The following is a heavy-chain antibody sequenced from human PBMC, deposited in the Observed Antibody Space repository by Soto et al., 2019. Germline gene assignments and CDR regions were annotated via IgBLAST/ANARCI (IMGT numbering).Heavy chain of an antibody. CDR1: GFTFSTYG. V-gene: IGHV3-33*01. CDR2: IWYDGSKK. Sequence: GSLRLSCAASGFTFSTYGMHWVRQAPGKGLEWVAVIWYDGSKKYYADSVKGRFTISRDNSKNTLYLQMNSLRAEDTAVYYCARDLGQGNGPFDYWGQGTLVTVSS. D-gene: IGHD1-26*01. CDR3: ARDLGQGNGPFDY. J-gene: IGHJ4*02.